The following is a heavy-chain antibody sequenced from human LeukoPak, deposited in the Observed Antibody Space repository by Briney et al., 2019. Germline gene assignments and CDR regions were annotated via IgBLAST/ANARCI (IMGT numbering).Heavy chain of an antibody. J-gene: IGHJ4*02. V-gene: IGHV3-53*01. Sequence: GGSLRLSCAASGFTVSGNYMSWVRQAPGKGLEWVSVIYSGGSTYYADSVKGRFTISRDNSKNTLYLQMNSLRAEDTAVYYCARGDSSSWYGGFDYWGQGTLVTVSS. CDR1: GFTVSGNY. CDR3: ARGDSSSWYGGFDY. D-gene: IGHD6-13*01. CDR2: IYSGGST.